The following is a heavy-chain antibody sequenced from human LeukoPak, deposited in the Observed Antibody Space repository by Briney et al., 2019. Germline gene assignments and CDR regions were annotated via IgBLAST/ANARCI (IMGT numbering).Heavy chain of an antibody. CDR2: ISHTAST. Sequence: SETLSLTCTVSGGSMSHHWSWIRQSPGKGLEWIGYISHTASTNYNPSLKSRVTLSIDTSKSQLSFQLTSVTAADTAVYYCARGNYYGSGTYYIIYFDYWGQGTLVTVSS. CDR1: GGSMSHH. V-gene: IGHV4-59*11. D-gene: IGHD3-10*01. CDR3: ARGNYYGSGTYYIIYFDY. J-gene: IGHJ4*02.